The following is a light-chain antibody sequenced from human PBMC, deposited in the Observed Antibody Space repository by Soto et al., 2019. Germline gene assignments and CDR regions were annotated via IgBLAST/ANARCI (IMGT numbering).Light chain of an antibody. CDR2: WAS. CDR1: QRIFYSTNHKDY. J-gene: IGKJ2*01. CDR3: QQYFSPPYT. Sequence: DIVMTQSPDALAVSLGERATINCKSSQRIFYSTNHKDYLAWYQQKPGQPPKVLIYWASTRESGVPDRFRGSWSGTDFTLSISSLQAEDVAVYYCQQYFSPPYTFGQGTKLEIK. V-gene: IGKV4-1*01.